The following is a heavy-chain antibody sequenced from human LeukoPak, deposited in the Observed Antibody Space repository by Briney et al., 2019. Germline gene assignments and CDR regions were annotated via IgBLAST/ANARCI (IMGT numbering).Heavy chain of an antibody. CDR3: AALDHGHDY. CDR2: INSDGSST. V-gene: IGHV3-74*03. Sequence: GSLRLSCVASGFTFSSYWMHWVRQAPGKGLVWVSRINSDGSSTKCADSVKGRFTISRDNAKNTLYLQMNSLRAEDTAVYYCAALDHGHDYWGQGTLVTVSS. CDR1: GFTFSSYW. J-gene: IGHJ4*02.